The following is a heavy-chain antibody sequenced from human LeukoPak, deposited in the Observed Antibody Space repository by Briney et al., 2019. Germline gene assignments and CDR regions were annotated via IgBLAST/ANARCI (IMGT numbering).Heavy chain of an antibody. J-gene: IGHJ4*02. Sequence: SETLSLTCAVYGGSFSGYYWSWIRQPPGKGLEWIGEINHSGSTNYNPSLKSRVTISVDTSKNQFSLKLSSVTAADTAVYYRARPSYYYGSGSYYKGRYYFDYWGQGTLVTVSS. CDR1: GGSFSGYY. V-gene: IGHV4-34*01. D-gene: IGHD3-10*01. CDR3: ARPSYYYGSGSYYKGRYYFDY. CDR2: INHSGST.